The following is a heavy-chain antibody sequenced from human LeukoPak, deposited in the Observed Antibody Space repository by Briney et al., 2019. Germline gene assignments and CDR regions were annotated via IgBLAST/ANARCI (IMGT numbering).Heavy chain of an antibody. CDR1: GYTFSIFS. D-gene: IGHD3-22*01. CDR3: VRLRRNSDTSGYYYYYDF. Sequence: PGRSLRLSSAASGYTFSIFSINRVRQASGEGLEGVPSMSVRSNYIYYADSVRGRFTIARDDARDSLYLQMNSLRAEDTAVYYCVRLRRNSDTSGYYYYYDFWGQGTLATVSS. CDR2: MSVRSNYI. V-gene: IGHV3-21*01. J-gene: IGHJ4*02.